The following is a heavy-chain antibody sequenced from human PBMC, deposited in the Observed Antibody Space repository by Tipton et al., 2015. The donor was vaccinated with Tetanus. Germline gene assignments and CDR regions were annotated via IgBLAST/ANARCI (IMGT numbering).Heavy chain of an antibody. V-gene: IGHV1-18*01. D-gene: IGHD3-16*01. Sequence: QLVQSGAEVKKPGASVKVSCKASGYTFTHYGVNWVRQAPGQGLEWMGWISPFNNNINYAEKFQGRLTMTTDRSTTTVYMELRSRVADDSAVFCGGRGGGLGPHEFFEHGGQGTLVTVSS. J-gene: IGHJ5*02. CDR1: GYTFTHYG. CDR3: GRGGGLGPHEFFEH. CDR2: ISPFNNNI.